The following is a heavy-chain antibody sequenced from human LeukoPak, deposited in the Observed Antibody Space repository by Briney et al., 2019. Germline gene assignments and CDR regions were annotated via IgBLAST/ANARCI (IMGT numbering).Heavy chain of an antibody. D-gene: IGHD1-7*01. Sequence: GGSLTLSCAASGFTFSSFGMHWVRQAPGKGLEWVAVIWYDASNEYYADSVKGRFTISRDNSKNTLYLQMNSLRDDDTAVYYCVRGVGVSRFNYLDPWGQGTLVIVSS. J-gene: IGHJ5*02. CDR2: IWYDASNE. CDR1: GFTFSSFG. CDR3: VRGVGVSRFNYLDP. V-gene: IGHV3-33*01.